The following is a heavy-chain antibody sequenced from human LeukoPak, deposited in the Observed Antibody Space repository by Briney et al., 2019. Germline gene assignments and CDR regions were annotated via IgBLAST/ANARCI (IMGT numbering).Heavy chain of an antibody. D-gene: IGHD6-19*01. J-gene: IGHJ4*02. Sequence: GGSLRLSCAASGFTFSSYAMSWVRQAPGKGLEWVSAISGSGGSTYYADSVKGRFTISRDNSKNTLYLQMNSQRAEDTAVYYCAKDTVAGPSKRTFDYWGQGTLVTVSS. V-gene: IGHV3-23*01. CDR2: ISGSGGST. CDR3: AKDTVAGPSKRTFDY. CDR1: GFTFSSYA.